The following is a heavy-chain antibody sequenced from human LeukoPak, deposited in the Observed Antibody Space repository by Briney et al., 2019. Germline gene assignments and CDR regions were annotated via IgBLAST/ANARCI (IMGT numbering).Heavy chain of an antibody. CDR1: GYTFTGYY. Sequence: GASVKVSCKASGYTFTGYYMHWVRQAPGQGLEWMGWIDPNSGGTNYAQKFQGRVTMTRDTSISTAYMELSRLRSDDTAVYYCARDDYGITMVRGVIDYWGQGTLVTVSS. V-gene: IGHV1-2*02. J-gene: IGHJ4*02. D-gene: IGHD3-10*01. CDR3: ARDDYGITMVRGVIDY. CDR2: IDPNSGGT.